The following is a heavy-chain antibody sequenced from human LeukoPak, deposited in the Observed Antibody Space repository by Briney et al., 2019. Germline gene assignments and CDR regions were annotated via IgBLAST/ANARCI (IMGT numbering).Heavy chain of an antibody. D-gene: IGHD6-19*01. CDR3: AKDSSGWFGHYFDS. CDR2: ISSSSSYI. J-gene: IGHJ4*02. Sequence: PGGSLRLSCAASGFTFSDYSMNWVRQAPGKGLEWVSSISSSSSYIYYADSVKGRFTISRDNAKNSLYLQMNSLRAEDMALYYCAKDSSGWFGHYFDSWGQGTLVTVPS. CDR1: GFTFSDYS. V-gene: IGHV3-21*04.